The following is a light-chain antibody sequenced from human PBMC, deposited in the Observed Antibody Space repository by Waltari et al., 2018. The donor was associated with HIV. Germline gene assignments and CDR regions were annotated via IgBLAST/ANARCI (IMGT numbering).Light chain of an antibody. Sequence: QSALTQPASVSGSPGQSITIACTGTNSDFGRYYFVSWYQQYPGKAPRLIISDVRNRPSGISSRFSGSKYGYTASLTISGLRAEDEADYFGSSWTSSTTLVFGTGTKVTVL. CDR1: NSDFGRYYF. V-gene: IGLV2-14*01. CDR2: DVR. J-gene: IGLJ1*01. CDR3: SSWTSSTTLV.